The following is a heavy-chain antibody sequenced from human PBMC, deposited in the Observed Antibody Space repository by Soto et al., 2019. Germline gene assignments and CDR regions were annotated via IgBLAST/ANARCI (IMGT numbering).Heavy chain of an antibody. CDR1: GFTFSSYA. Sequence: EVQLLESGGGLVQPGGSLRLSCAASGFTFSSYAMSWVRQAPGKGLEWVSVISGGGDSTYYADSVKGRFTFSRDNSKNTLYLQMNILRAEDTAVDYCARRTSGGYLAYWGQGTLVPASS. CDR2: ISGGGDST. V-gene: IGHV3-23*01. D-gene: IGHD6-19*01. J-gene: IGHJ4*02. CDR3: ARRTSGGYLAY.